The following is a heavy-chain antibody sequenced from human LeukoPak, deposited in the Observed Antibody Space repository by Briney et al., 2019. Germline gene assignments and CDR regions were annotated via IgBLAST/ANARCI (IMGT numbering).Heavy chain of an antibody. CDR3: AKEGAWGNWYFDL. J-gene: IGHJ2*01. CDR2: IYSGGST. Sequence: PGGFLRLSCAASGFTVRSNYMSWVRQAPGKGLEWVSVIYSGGSTYYADSVKGRFTISRDNSKNTLYLEMNSLRDEDTAVYYCAKEGAWGNWYFDLWGRGTLVTVSS. V-gene: IGHV3-53*05. D-gene: IGHD3-16*01. CDR1: GFTVRSNY.